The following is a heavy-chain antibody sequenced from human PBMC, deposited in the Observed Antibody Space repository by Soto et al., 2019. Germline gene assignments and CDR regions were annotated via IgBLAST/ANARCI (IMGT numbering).Heavy chain of an antibody. D-gene: IGHD3-22*01. CDR1: GGSISSSSYY. Sequence: QLQLQESGPGLVTPSETLSLTCTVSGGSISSSSYYWGWIRQPPGKGLEWVGSIYYSGSTYYNPSLKSRVTITVDTAKNQFSVKRSSVTAAVTAVYYCARVPYYYDSRGRGPFDYWGQGTLVTVSS. J-gene: IGHJ4*02. CDR3: ARVPYYYDSRGRGPFDY. CDR2: IYYSGST. V-gene: IGHV4-39*01.